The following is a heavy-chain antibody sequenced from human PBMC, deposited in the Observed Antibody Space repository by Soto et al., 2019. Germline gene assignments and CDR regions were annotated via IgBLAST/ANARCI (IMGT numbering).Heavy chain of an antibody. Sequence: HPGGSLRLSCAASGFTFSSYSMNWVRQAPGKGLEWVSYISSSSSTIYYADSVKGRFTISRDNAKNSLYLQMNSLRAEDTAVYYCARDVYYDSSGPFDYWGQGTLVTVS. CDR1: GFTFSSYS. CDR3: ARDVYYDSSGPFDY. D-gene: IGHD3-22*01. CDR2: ISSSSSTI. V-gene: IGHV3-48*01. J-gene: IGHJ4*02.